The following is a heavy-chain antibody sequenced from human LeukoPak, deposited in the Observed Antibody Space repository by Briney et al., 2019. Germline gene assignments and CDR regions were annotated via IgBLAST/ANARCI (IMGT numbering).Heavy chain of an antibody. J-gene: IGHJ4*02. CDR1: GFTFSGYS. CDR2: FGTRSTSI. Sequence: GGSLRLSCTASGFTFSGYSMNWIRQAPGKGLEWVSSFGTRSTSIYHAGSVKGRFAISRDNAKNSLYLQMNSLRAEDTALYYCAREVSEGFGFWGQGTLVTVSS. D-gene: IGHD3-22*01. CDR3: AREVSEGFGF. V-gene: IGHV3-21*01.